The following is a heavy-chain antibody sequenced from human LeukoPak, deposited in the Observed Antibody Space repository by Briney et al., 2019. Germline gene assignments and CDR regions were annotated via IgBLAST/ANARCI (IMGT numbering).Heavy chain of an antibody. CDR2: IRYDGSDK. CDR1: GFTFSNYY. D-gene: IGHD3-9*01. V-gene: IGHV3-33*01. Sequence: GGSLRLSCAASGFTFSNYYIHWVRQAPGKGLEWVAVIRYDGSDKYYADSVKGRFTISRDNAKNSLYLQMNSLRAEDTAVYFCARDGHGDGILSGYSYFGMDVWGQGTTVTVSS. CDR3: ARDGHGDGILSGYSYFGMDV. J-gene: IGHJ6*02.